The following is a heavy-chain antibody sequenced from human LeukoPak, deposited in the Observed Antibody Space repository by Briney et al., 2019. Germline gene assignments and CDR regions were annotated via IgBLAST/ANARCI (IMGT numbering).Heavy chain of an antibody. D-gene: IGHD3-22*01. CDR3: AKGVGYDSSGYPRGSLSY. CDR2: ISYDGSNK. CDR1: GFTFSSYA. V-gene: IGHV3-30-3*01. Sequence: PGRSLRLSCAASGFTFSSYAMHWVRQAPGKGLEWVAVISYDGSNKYYADSVKGRFTISRDNSKNTLYLQMNSLRAEDTAVYYCAKGVGYDSSGYPRGSLSYWGQGTLVTVSS. J-gene: IGHJ4*02.